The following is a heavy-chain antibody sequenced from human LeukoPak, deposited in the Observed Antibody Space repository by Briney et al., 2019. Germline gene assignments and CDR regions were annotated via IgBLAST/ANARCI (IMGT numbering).Heavy chain of an antibody. J-gene: IGHJ4*02. CDR2: ISGSSTYT. Sequence: GGSLRLSCAASGFTFSSYEMNWVRQAPGKGLEWVSYISGSSTYTNYADSVKGRFTISRDNAKNSLHLQMDSLRAEDTAVYYCARDPSLFTSGWIDYWGQGTLVTVSS. CDR3: ARDPSLFTSGWIDY. D-gene: IGHD6-19*01. V-gene: IGHV3-48*03. CDR1: GFTFSSYE.